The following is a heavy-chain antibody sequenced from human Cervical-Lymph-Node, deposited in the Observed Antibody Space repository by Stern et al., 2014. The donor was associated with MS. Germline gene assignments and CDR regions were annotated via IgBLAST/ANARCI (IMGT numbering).Heavy chain of an antibody. Sequence: DQLVESGAEVKKPGASVKVSCKASGYTFTSYAMHWVRQAPGQRLEWMGWINAGNGNTKYSQKFQGRVTITRDTSASTAYMELSSLRSEDTAVYYCARGRPSIAARYYFDYWGQGTLVTVSS. V-gene: IGHV1-3*01. CDR2: INAGNGNT. CDR1: GYTFTSYA. D-gene: IGHD6-6*01. CDR3: ARGRPSIAARYYFDY. J-gene: IGHJ4*02.